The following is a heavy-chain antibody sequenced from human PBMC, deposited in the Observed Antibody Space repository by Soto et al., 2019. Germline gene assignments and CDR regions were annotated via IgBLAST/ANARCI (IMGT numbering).Heavy chain of an antibody. J-gene: IGHJ6*02. V-gene: IGHV3-30*18. CDR2: ISYDGSNK. D-gene: IGHD4-17*01. CDR1: GFTFSSYG. CDR3: AKDLVFRSFPPGEPTTKGMDV. Sequence: GGSLRLSCAASGFTFSSYGMHWVRQAPGKGLEWVAVISYDGSNKYYADSVKGRFTISRDNSKNTLYLQMNSLRAEDTAVYYCAKDLVFRSFPPGEPTTKGMDVWGQGTTVTVSS.